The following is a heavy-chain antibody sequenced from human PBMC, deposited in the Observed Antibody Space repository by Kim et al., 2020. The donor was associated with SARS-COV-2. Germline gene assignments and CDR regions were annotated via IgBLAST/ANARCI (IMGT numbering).Heavy chain of an antibody. Sequence: NYAQKFQGRVTITADKSTSTAYMELSSLRSEDTAVYYCARPYGPSDAFDIWGQGTMVTVSS. J-gene: IGHJ3*02. CDR3: ARPYGPSDAFDI. V-gene: IGHV1-69*02. D-gene: IGHD4-17*01.